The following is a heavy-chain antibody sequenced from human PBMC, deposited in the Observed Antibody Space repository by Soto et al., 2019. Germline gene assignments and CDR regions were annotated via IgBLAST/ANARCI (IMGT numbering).Heavy chain of an antibody. CDR3: ARATPQYSSGWLLFDY. J-gene: IGHJ4*02. CDR1: GFTFSSYG. CDR2: ISYDGSNK. Sequence: LRLSCAASGFTFSSYGMHWVRQAPGKGLEWVAVISYDGSNKYYADSVKGRFTISRDNSKNTLYLQMNSLRAEDTAVYYCARATPQYSSGWLLFDYWGQGTLVTVSS. D-gene: IGHD6-19*01. V-gene: IGHV3-30*03.